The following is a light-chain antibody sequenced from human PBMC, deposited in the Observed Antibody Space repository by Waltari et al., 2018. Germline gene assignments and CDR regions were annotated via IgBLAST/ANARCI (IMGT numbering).Light chain of an antibody. CDR3: TSFTSTTSYVV. J-gene: IGLJ2*01. Sequence: SALTQPASVSGSPGQSITISCTGTTSDIGGYNFVSCYQHHPGKAPRIMIDDGNKRPSGVSNRFSGYKSGNTASLTIAGLQADDEADYYCTSFTSTTSYVVFGGGTKLTV. CDR2: DGN. V-gene: IGLV2-14*03. CDR1: TSDIGGYNF.